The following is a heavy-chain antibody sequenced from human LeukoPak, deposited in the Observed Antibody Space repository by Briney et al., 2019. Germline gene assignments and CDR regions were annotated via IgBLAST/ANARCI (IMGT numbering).Heavy chain of an antibody. J-gene: IGHJ4*02. D-gene: IGHD5-24*01. CDR1: GFTFDDYA. Sequence: GGSLRLSCAASGFTFDDYAMHWVRQAPGKGLEWVSLISGDGGITYYADSVKGRFTISRDNSKNSLYLQMNSLRTEDTAFYYCAKDIYRGLDMATRPDYWGQGTLVTVSS. CDR3: AKDIYRGLDMATRPDY. V-gene: IGHV3-43*02. CDR2: ISGDGGIT.